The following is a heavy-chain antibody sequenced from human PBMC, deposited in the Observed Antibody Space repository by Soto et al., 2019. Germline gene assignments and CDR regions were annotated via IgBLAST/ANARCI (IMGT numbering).Heavy chain of an antibody. J-gene: IGHJ5*02. D-gene: IGHD3-3*01. V-gene: IGHV1-8*01. CDR2: MDPDSGKT. CDR3: ARQQDDYWGGFNGFDP. Sequence: QVRLVQSGAEVKKPGASVKVSCKASGYTFTSHKINWVRQATGQGLEWMGWMDPDSGKTAYVQKFQGRVTMTRNTSIGTAYMELNSLRSEDTAMYYCARQQDDYWGGFNGFDPWGQGTLVNVSS. CDR1: GYTFTSHK.